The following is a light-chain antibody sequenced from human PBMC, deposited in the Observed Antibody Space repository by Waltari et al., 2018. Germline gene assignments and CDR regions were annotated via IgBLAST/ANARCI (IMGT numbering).Light chain of an antibody. CDR1: QSVFYSSNNRNY. CDR2: WAS. Sequence: DIVMTQSPDSLAVSLGERATINCKSSQSVFYSSNNRNYLGWYQHKPGQPPKLLIYWASTRESGVPDRFSGSGSGTDFTLTISNLQAEDVAVYYCQQYYATPRTFAQGTKVAIK. V-gene: IGKV4-1*01. CDR3: QQYYATPRT. J-gene: IGKJ1*01.